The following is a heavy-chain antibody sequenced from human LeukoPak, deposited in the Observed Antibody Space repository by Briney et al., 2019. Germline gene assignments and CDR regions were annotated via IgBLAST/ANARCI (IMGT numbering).Heavy chain of an antibody. CDR3: ARGVESWYIAAAPVSYFDY. D-gene: IGHD6-13*01. Sequence: RASVKVSCKASGGTFSSYAISWVRQAPGQGLEWMGIINPSGGSTSYAQKFQGRVTMTRDTSISTAYMELSRLRSDDTAVYYCARGVESWYIAAAPVSYFDYWGQGTLVTVSS. CDR1: GGTFSSYA. J-gene: IGHJ4*02. CDR2: INPSGGST. V-gene: IGHV1-46*01.